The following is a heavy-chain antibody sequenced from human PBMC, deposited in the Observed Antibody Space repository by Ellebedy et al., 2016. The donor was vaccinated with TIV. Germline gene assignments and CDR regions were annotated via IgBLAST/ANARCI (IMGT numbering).Heavy chain of an antibody. V-gene: IGHV4-4*07. CDR3: ARDSPYYDILTGYYPYYGMDV. D-gene: IGHD3-9*01. J-gene: IGHJ6*02. Sequence: SETLSLTXAVYGGSFSGYYWSWIRQPAGKGLEWIGRIYTSGSTNYNPSLKSRVTISVDTSKNQFSLKLSSVTAADTAVYYCARDSPYYDILTGYYPYYGMDVWGQGTTVTVSS. CDR1: GGSFSGYY. CDR2: IYTSGST.